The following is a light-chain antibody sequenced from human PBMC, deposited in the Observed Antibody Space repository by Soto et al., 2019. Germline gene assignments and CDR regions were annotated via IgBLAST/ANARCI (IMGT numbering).Light chain of an antibody. Sequence: DIQMTQSPSTLSASVGGRFTITCRASQSISGWLAWYQQKPGKAPKLLIYDVSSLESGVPSRFSGSGYGTEFNLAISSLQTDDFATYYCQQYNSYPWTFGQGTKVDIK. CDR2: DVS. CDR3: QQYNSYPWT. CDR1: QSISGW. J-gene: IGKJ1*01. V-gene: IGKV1-5*01.